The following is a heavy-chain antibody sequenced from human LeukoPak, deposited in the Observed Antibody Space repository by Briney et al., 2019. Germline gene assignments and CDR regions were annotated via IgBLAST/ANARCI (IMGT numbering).Heavy chain of an antibody. V-gene: IGHV4-34*01. D-gene: IGHD5-12*01. J-gene: IGHJ3*02. CDR3: ARDWYSGSDNTNAFDM. Sequence: SESLSLTCAVYGGSFSAYYWSWVRQPPGKGREWIGEISHSGSTNYNPSLKSRVTISVDTSKNQFSLNRTSVTAADTAVYYCARDWYSGSDNTNAFDMWGQGAMVTVS. CDR1: GGSFSAYY. CDR2: ISHSGST.